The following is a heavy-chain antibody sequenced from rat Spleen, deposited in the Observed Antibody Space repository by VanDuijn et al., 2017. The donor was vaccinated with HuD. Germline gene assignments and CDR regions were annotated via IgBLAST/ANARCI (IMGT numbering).Heavy chain of an antibody. CDR3: ARETDGDGFDY. CDR2: IWGNGDT. CDR1: GFSLRSSG. D-gene: IGHD1-12*02. Sequence: QVQLKESGPGLVQPSQTLALTCTVSGFSLRSSGVIWVRQPPRKGLEWMGVIWGNGDTTYTSVLESRLSISRDTSKSQVYLKRNGLQTEDTATYYGARETDGDGFDYWGQGVMVTVSS. V-gene: IGHV2-13*01. J-gene: IGHJ2*01.